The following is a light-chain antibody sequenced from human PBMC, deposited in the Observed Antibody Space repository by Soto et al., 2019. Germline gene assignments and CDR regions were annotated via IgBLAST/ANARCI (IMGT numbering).Light chain of an antibody. J-gene: IGKJ4*01. CDR1: QSISSW. V-gene: IGKV1-5*01. Sequence: DIQMTQSPSTLSASVGDRVTITCRASQSISSWLAWYQQKPGKAPKLLIYDATSLESGVPSRFSGSGSGTEFTLTISSLQPDDFATYYCQQYNSYLLTFGGGTKVEIK. CDR3: QQYNSYLLT. CDR2: DAT.